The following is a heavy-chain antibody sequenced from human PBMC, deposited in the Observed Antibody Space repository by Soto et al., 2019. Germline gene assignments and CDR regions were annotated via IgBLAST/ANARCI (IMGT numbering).Heavy chain of an antibody. CDR2: ISSSGRTI. Sequence: GGSLRLSCAASGFIFSDYHMSWVRQAPGKGLERVSYISSSGRTIYYADSVKGRFTISRDNAKNSLYLQMNSLRAEDTAVYYCARVRSSGWFRYWGQGTLVTVSS. V-gene: IGHV3-11*04. J-gene: IGHJ4*02. CDR1: GFIFSDYH. D-gene: IGHD6-19*01. CDR3: ARVRSSGWFRY.